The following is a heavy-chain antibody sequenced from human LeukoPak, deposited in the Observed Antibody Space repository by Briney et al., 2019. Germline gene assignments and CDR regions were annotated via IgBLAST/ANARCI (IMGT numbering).Heavy chain of an antibody. Sequence: PGGSLRLSCAASRFTFSSYAMRWVRQAPGKGLEWVSTISGGGGSTYYADSVKGRFTISRDNSKNTLFLQMNSLRAEDTAVYYCAHLEYCSGGSCSSPDYWGQGTLVTVSS. CDR3: AHLEYCSGGSCSSPDY. V-gene: IGHV3-23*01. J-gene: IGHJ4*02. CDR1: RFTFSSYA. CDR2: ISGGGGST. D-gene: IGHD2-15*01.